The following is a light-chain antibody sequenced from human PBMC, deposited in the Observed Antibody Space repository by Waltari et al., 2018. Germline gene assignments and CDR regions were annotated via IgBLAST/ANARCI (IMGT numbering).Light chain of an antibody. J-gene: IGKJ4*01. CDR1: QTIRRS. CDR3: QQNHALPPT. CDR2: GAI. Sequence: DIQMTQSPSSLSASVGDRVNITCRARQTIRRSLNWYRQNAGKAPHLLIFGAISLQSGVPSRFSGSGSGTNFTLIISSLQPEDFATYYCQQNHALPPTFGGGTTVEIK. V-gene: IGKV1-39*01.